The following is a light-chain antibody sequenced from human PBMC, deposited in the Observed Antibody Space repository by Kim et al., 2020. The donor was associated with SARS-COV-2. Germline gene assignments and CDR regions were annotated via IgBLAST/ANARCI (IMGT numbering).Light chain of an antibody. J-gene: IGKJ4*01. Sequence: EIVLTQSPATLSLSPGERATLSCGASQRVSANYVAWYWHKPGLAPSLLIYDATIRATGIPDRFGGSGSGTDFTLTISRLEPEEFAVYYCQQYGSSVITFGGGTKVDI. CDR3: QQYGSSVIT. V-gene: IGKV3D-20*01. CDR2: DAT. CDR1: QRVSANY.